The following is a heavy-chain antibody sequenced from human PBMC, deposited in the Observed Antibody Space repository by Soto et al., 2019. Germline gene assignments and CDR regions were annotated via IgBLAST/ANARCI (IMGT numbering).Heavy chain of an antibody. D-gene: IGHD3-10*01. Sequence: QVQLVQSGAEVKKPGASVKVSCEASGYTFTSYYMHWVRQAPGQGLEWMGIINPSGGSTSYAQKFQGRVTMTRDTSTSTVYMEMSSLRSEDTAVYYCARAYGSNDALDIWGQLTMVTVSS. CDR2: INPSGGST. CDR3: ARAYGSNDALDI. CDR1: GYTFTSYY. V-gene: IGHV1-46*01. J-gene: IGHJ3*02.